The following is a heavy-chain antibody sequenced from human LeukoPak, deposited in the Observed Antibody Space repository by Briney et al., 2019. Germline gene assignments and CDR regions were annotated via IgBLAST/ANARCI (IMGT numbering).Heavy chain of an antibody. CDR2: FDPEDGET. V-gene: IGHV1-24*01. Sequence: GASVKVSCKVSGYTLTELSTHWVRQAPGKGLEWMGGFDPEDGETIYAQKFQGRVTMTEDTSTDTAYMELSSLRSEDTAVYYCATGVVGATGFDAFDIWGQGTMVTVSS. J-gene: IGHJ3*02. D-gene: IGHD1-26*01. CDR3: ATGVVGATGFDAFDI. CDR1: GYTLTELS.